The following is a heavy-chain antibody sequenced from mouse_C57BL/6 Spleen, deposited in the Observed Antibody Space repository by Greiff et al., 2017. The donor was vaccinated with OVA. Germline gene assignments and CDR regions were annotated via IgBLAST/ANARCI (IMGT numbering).Heavy chain of an antibody. CDR3: ASGGDSWFAY. V-gene: IGHV1-59*01. D-gene: IGHD3-3*01. CDR2: IDPSDSYT. Sequence: QVQLKQPGAELVRPGTSVKLSCKASGYTFTSYWMHWVKQRPGQGLEWIGVIDPSDSYTNYNQKFKGKATLTVDTSSSTAYMQLSSLTSEDSAVYYCASGGDSWFAYWGQGTLVTVSA. J-gene: IGHJ3*01. CDR1: GYTFTSYW.